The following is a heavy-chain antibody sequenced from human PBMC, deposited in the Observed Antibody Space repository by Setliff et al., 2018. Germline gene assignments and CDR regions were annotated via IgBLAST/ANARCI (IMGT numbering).Heavy chain of an antibody. CDR1: GGSISSGTFY. Sequence: PSETLSLTCTVSGGSISSGTFYWTWLRQPAGKGLEWIGHIYSSGNINYNPSLVSRVTISIDTSKSQFSLRLSSVTAADTAVYYCARQRRIWNDLDYFDCWGQGTLVTVSS. CDR2: IYSSGNI. V-gene: IGHV4-61*09. CDR3: ARQRRIWNDLDYFDC. J-gene: IGHJ4*02. D-gene: IGHD1-1*01.